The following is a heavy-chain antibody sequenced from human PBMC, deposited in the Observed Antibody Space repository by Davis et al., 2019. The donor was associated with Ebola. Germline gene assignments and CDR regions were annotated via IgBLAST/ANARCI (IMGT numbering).Heavy chain of an antibody. CDR1: GYSYTSYG. D-gene: IGHD1-26*01. V-gene: IGHV1-18*04. J-gene: IGHJ4*02. CDR2: MSSYNGNT. Sequence: AASVKVSCKASGYSYTSYGISWVRQAPGQGLEWMGWMSSYNGNTNYDQNFQGRLTMTIDTSTTTVYMELSSLRSEDTAVYYCAKDPRTTRLGAIFDYWGQGTLVTVSS. CDR3: AKDPRTTRLGAIFDY.